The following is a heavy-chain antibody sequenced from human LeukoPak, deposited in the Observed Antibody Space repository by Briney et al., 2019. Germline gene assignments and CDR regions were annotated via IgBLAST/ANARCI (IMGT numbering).Heavy chain of an antibody. Sequence: SETLSLTCTVSGGSISSDDYYWSWIRQPPGKGLEWIGHITYSGSTDYSPSLRSRVTMSVDTSMNQFSLKLNSVTAAETAMYFCARGGVGGYDYFDSWGQGTLVAVSS. CDR3: ARGGVGGYDYFDS. D-gene: IGHD5-12*01. CDR2: ITYSGST. J-gene: IGHJ4*02. CDR1: GGSISSDDYY. V-gene: IGHV4-30-4*01.